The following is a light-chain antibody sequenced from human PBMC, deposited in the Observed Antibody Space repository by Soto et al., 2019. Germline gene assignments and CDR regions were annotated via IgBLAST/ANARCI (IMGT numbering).Light chain of an antibody. CDR1: QGISSG. V-gene: IGKV1D-13*01. CDR2: DAS. Sequence: AIQLTQSPSSLSASIGDRVTITCRASQGISSGLAWYQQKPGKTPKLLIYDASSLESGVPSSFSGSGSGTDFTLSISSLQPEDFATYYCQQFNNYPITFGQGTRLEIK. J-gene: IGKJ5*01. CDR3: QQFNNYPIT.